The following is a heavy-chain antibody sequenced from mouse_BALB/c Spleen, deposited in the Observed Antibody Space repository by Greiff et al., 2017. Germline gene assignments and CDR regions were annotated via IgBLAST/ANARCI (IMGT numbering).Heavy chain of an antibody. CDR3: ARGGYDVFAY. D-gene: IGHD2-2*01. CDR1: GFTFSSFG. J-gene: IGHJ3*01. Sequence: EVNLVESGGGLVQPGGSRKLSCAASGFTFSSFGMHWVRQAPEKGLEWVAYISSGSSTIYYADTVKGRFTISRDNPKNTLFLQMTSLRSEDTAMYYCARGGYDVFAYWGQGTLVTVSA. CDR2: ISSGSSTI. V-gene: IGHV5-17*02.